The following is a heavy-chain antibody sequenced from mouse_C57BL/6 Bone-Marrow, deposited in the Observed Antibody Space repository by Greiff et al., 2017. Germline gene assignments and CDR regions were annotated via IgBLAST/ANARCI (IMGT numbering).Heavy chain of an antibody. D-gene: IGHD1-1*01. J-gene: IGHJ3*01. CDR2: IDPETGGT. V-gene: IGHV1-15*01. CDR1: GYTFTDYE. Sequence: VQLQQSGAELVRPGASVTLSCKASGYTFTDYEIHWVKQTPVHGLEWIGAIDPETGGTAYNQKFKGKAILTADKSSSTAYMELRSLTSEDSAVYYCTRWYYGSLFAYWGQGTLVTVSA. CDR3: TRWYYGSLFAY.